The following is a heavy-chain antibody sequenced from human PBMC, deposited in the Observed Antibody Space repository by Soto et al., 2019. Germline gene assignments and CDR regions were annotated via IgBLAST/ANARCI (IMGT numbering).Heavy chain of an antibody. J-gene: IGHJ6*02. V-gene: IGHV1-8*01. CDR2: MNPNSGNT. CDR1: GYTFTSYD. Sequence: QVQLVQSGAEVKKPGASVKVSCKASGYTFTSYDINWVRQATGQGLEWMGWMNPNSGNTGYGQKFQGRVTMTRNTYISTAYMDLSRLRSADTAIYYSERAGYSSSWYFDHYYGMDVCGLGPTVTVSS. CDR3: ERAGYSSSWYFDHYYGMDV. D-gene: IGHD6-13*01.